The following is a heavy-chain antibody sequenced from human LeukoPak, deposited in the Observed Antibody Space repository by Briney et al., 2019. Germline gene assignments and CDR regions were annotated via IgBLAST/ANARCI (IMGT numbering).Heavy chain of an antibody. V-gene: IGHV3-11*04. CDR2: ISGGGTTI. CDR1: GFTFSDYY. J-gene: IGHJ4*02. CDR3: ARADRRQEVDY. D-gene: IGHD1-14*01. Sequence: GGSLRLSCAASGFTFSDYYMSWIRQAPGKGLEWVSYISGGGTTIYYADSVKGRFTISRDNAKNSLCLQMNSLRAEDTAVYYCARADRRQEVDYWGQGTLVTVSS.